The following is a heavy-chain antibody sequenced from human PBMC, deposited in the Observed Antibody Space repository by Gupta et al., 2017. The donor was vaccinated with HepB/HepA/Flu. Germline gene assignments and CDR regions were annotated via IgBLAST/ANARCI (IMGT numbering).Heavy chain of an antibody. Sequence: DVQLVESGGGVVKPGGSLRLSCAASGFTFSSDSRNGVRQAPGKGLEWVSSISSSSSYIYYADSVKGRFTISRDKAKNSLYLQMNSLRAEDTAVYYCARDDTFDYWGQGTLVTVSS. V-gene: IGHV3-21*01. CDR3: ARDDTFDY. J-gene: IGHJ4*02. D-gene: IGHD3-22*01. CDR1: GFTFSSDS. CDR2: ISSSSSYI.